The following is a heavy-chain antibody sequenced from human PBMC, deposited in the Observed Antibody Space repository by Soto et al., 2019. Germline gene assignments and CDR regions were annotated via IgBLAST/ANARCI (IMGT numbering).Heavy chain of an antibody. CDR3: ARENSGYDHDPMAYYMDV. V-gene: IGHV3-66*01. Sequence: GGSLRLSCAASGFTVSSNYMSWVRQAPGKGLEWVSVIYSGGSTYYADSVKGRFTISRDNSKNTLYLQMNSLRAEDTAVYYCARENSGYDHDPMAYYMDVWGKGTTVTVSS. CDR1: GFTVSSNY. D-gene: IGHD5-12*01. CDR2: IYSGGST. J-gene: IGHJ6*03.